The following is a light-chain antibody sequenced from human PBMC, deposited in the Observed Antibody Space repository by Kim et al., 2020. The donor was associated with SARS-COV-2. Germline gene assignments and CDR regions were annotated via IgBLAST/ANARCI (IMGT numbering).Light chain of an antibody. J-gene: IGLJ2*01. Sequence: SYELTQPPSVSVSPGQTASITCSGDKLGDKYASWYQQKPGQSPVVVIYQDKNRPSGIPERFSGSSSGNTATRTISETQAMDEADYYCQAWDSNTVVFGGGTQLTVL. CDR1: KLGDKY. V-gene: IGLV3-1*01. CDR3: QAWDSNTVV. CDR2: QDK.